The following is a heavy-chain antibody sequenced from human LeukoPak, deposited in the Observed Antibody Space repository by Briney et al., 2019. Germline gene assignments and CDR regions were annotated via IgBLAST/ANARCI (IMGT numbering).Heavy chain of an antibody. CDR2: INSDGSST. CDR3: ARGVVGARFDP. CDR1: GFTFSSYW. V-gene: IGHV3-74*01. J-gene: IGHJ5*02. Sequence: GGSLSLSCAASGFTFSSYWMHWVRQAPGKGLLCVSRINSDGSSTIYADSVKGRFTISRDNAKNTLYLQMNRLRAEDTAVYYCARGVVGARFDPWGQGTLVTVSS. D-gene: IGHD1-26*01.